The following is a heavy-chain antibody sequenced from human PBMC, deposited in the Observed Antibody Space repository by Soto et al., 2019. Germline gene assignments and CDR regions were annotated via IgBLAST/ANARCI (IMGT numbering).Heavy chain of an antibody. CDR2: ISYDGSNK. V-gene: IGHV3-30-3*01. J-gene: IGHJ4*02. Sequence: GGSLRLSCAASGFTFSSYAMHWVRQAPGKGLEWVAVISYDGSNKYYADSVKGRFTISRDNSKNTLYLQMNSLRAEATAVYYCARDAQTTAVAGTGIPDYWGQGTLVTVSS. CDR1: GFTFSSYA. D-gene: IGHD6-19*01. CDR3: ARDAQTTAVAGTGIPDY.